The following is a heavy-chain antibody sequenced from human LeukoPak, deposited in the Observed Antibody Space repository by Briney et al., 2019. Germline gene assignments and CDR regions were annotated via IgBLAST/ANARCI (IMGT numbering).Heavy chain of an antibody. CDR2: ISAYNGNT. Sequence: ASVKVSCKASGYTFISYGISWVRQAPGQGLEWMGWISAYNGNTNYAQKLQGRVTMTTDTSTSTAYMELRGLRSDDTAVYYCARAHSSGYYQYWYFDLWGRGTLVTVSS. CDR3: ARAHSSGYYQYWYFDL. J-gene: IGHJ2*01. CDR1: GYTFISYG. V-gene: IGHV1-18*01. D-gene: IGHD3-22*01.